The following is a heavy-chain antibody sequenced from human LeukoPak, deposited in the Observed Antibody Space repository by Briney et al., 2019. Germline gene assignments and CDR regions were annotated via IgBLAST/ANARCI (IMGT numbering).Heavy chain of an antibody. J-gene: IGHJ3*02. Sequence: GGSLRLSCAASGLAFSSYAMHWVRQAPGKGLEWVAVISYDGSNKYYADSVKGRFTISGDKSKNTLYLQMNSLRPEDTAFYYCARGPGPIAGAKNPFDIWGQGTMVTVSS. D-gene: IGHD1-26*01. CDR3: ARGPGPIAGAKNPFDI. CDR2: ISYDGSNK. CDR1: GLAFSSYA. V-gene: IGHV3-30*01.